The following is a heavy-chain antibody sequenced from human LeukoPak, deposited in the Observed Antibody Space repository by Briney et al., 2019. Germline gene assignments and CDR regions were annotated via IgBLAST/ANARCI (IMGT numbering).Heavy chain of an antibody. Sequence: ASVKVSCKASGYTFTSYDINWVRQAPGQGLEWMGRIIPILGIANYAQKFQGRVTITADKSTSTAYMELSSLRSEDTAVYYCARAAYGLTYDYWGQGTLVTVSS. J-gene: IGHJ4*02. D-gene: IGHD3-16*01. V-gene: IGHV1-69*04. CDR2: IIPILGIA. CDR1: GYTFTSYD. CDR3: ARAAYGLTYDY.